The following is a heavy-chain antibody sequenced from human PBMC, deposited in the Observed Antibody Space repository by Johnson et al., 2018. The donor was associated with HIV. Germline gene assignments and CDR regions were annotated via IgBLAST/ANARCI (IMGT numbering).Heavy chain of an antibody. CDR2: IKDDGSEK. CDR1: GFTFSSFW. D-gene: IGHD6-13*01. J-gene: IGHJ3*02. CDR3: ARPNRPQYRSTFDI. V-gene: IGHV3-7*05. Sequence: VQLVESGVGVVQPGKSLRLSCAASGFTFSSFWMTWVRQAPGKGLEWVANIKDDGSEKSYVDSVKGRFTISRDNAKNSLYLQMSSLRAEDTAIYYCARPNRPQYRSTFDIWGQGTKVTVSS.